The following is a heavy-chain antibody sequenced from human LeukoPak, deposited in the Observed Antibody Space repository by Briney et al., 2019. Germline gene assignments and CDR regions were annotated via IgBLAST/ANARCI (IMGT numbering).Heavy chain of an antibody. CDR3: ARAGIVGATWFDP. CDR1: GYTFTSYY. J-gene: IGHJ5*02. D-gene: IGHD1-26*01. V-gene: IGHV1-46*01. Sequence: ASVKVSCEASGYTFTSYYMHWVRQAPGQGLEWMGIINPSGGSTSYAQKFQGRVTMTRDTSTSTVYMELSSLRSEDTAVYYCARAGIVGATWFDPWGQGTLVTVSS. CDR2: INPSGGST.